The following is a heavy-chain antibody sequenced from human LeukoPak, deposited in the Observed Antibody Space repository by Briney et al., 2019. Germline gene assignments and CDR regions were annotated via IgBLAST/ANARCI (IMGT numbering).Heavy chain of an antibody. CDR2: IKRKTDGGTT. CDR1: GITFSKVW. CDR3: TPLDY. Sequence: PGGSLRLSCAASGITFSKVWMSWVRQAPGKGLECVGRIKRKTDGGTTDYAAPVKGRFTISRDDSKNTLHLQMNSLKTEDTAVYYCTPLDYWGQGTLVTVSS. J-gene: IGHJ4*02. V-gene: IGHV3-15*01.